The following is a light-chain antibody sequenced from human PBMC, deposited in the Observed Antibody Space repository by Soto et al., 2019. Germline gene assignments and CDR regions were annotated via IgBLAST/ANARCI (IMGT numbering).Light chain of an antibody. J-gene: IGLJ3*02. CDR3: CSYAGTYTWV. CDR1: SSDVGGYNY. Sequence: QSVLTQPRSVSGSPGQSVTISCIGTSSDVGGYNYVSWYQQHPGKAPKFMIYDVNKLPSGVPDRFSGSKSGSTASLTISGLQTDDEADYYCCSYAGTYTWVFGGGTKVTVL. CDR2: DVN. V-gene: IGLV2-11*01.